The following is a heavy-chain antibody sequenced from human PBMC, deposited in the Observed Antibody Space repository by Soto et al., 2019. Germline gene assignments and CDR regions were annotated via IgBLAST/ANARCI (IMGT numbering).Heavy chain of an antibody. J-gene: IGHJ6*02. CDR1: GCSISSSSYY. CDR2: IYYSGST. V-gene: IGHV4-39*01. Sequence: PEPLSLTCTVSGCSISSSSYYWGWIRQPPGKGLERIGSIYYSGSTYYNPSLKSRVTISVDTSKNQFSLKLSSVTAAGTAVYYCSSVRRGGYDSLRYYYGMDVWGQGTTVTVSS. CDR3: SSVRRGGYDSLRYYYGMDV. D-gene: IGHD5-12*01.